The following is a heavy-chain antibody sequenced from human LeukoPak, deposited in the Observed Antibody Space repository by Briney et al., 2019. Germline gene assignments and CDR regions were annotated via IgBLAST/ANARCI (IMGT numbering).Heavy chain of an antibody. V-gene: IGHV3-23*01. CDR2: ISGSGGST. D-gene: IGHD6-13*01. J-gene: IGHJ4*02. CDR1: GFTFSSYG. CDR3: AKERESSSWYERYFDY. Sequence: GGSLRLSCAASGFTFSSYGMSWVRQAPGKGLEWVSAISGSGGSTYYADSVKGRFTISRDNSKNTLYLQMNSLRAEDTAVYYCAKERESSSWYERYFDYWGQGTLVTVSS.